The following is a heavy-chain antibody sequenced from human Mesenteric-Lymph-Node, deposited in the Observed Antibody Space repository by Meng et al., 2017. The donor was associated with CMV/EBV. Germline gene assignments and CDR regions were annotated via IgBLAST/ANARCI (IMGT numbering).Heavy chain of an antibody. CDR2: ISESIKTI. CDR3: VTLAYCGGDCYH. Sequence: GGSLRLSCATSGFSFSSYDMNWVRQAPGKGLEWVSYISESIKTIYYADSVEGRFTISRDNAKNSLYLQMNSLRAEDTAVYYCVTLAYCGGDCYHWGQGTLVTVSS. J-gene: IGHJ4*02. CDR1: GFSFSSYD. D-gene: IGHD2-21*01. V-gene: IGHV3-48*03.